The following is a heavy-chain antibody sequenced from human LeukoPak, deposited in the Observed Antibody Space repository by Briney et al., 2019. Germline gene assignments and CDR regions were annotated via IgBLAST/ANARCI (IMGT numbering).Heavy chain of an antibody. Sequence: PSETLSLTCAVSGGSISSGGYSWSWIRQPPGKGLEWIGYIYHSGSTYYNPSLKSRVTISVDRSKNQFSLKLSSVTAADTAVYYCARASWEVVTAGDAFDIWGQGTMVTVSS. CDR1: GGSISSGGYS. V-gene: IGHV4-30-2*01. CDR3: ARASWEVVTAGDAFDI. J-gene: IGHJ3*02. D-gene: IGHD2-21*02. CDR2: IYHSGST.